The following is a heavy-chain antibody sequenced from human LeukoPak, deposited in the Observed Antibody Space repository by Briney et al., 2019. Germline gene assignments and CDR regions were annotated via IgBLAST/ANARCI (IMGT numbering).Heavy chain of an antibody. CDR3: AREGPYSDSSRSRFDY. CDR1: GYTFTNYY. CDR2: INPSGGST. J-gene: IGHJ4*02. V-gene: IGHV1-46*01. Sequence: ASVKVSCKASGYTFTNYYIHWVRQAPGQGLEWTGIINPSGGSTSDAQKFQGRVTMTRDTSTSTVYMELSSLRSEDTAVYYCAREGPYSDSSRSRFDYWGQGTLVTVSS. D-gene: IGHD6-6*01.